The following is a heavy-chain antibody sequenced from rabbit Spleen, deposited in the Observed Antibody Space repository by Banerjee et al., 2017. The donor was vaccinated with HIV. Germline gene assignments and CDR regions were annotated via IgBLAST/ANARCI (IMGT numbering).Heavy chain of an antibody. V-gene: IGHV1S47*01. Sequence: QEQLVESGGGLVTPGGSLTLTCTASGFDFSRYGVSWVRQAPGKGLEWIGYIDPVFGSTAYASWVNGRFSISRENTQNTVFLQMTSLTVADTATYFCAREAAYYFVLWGPGTLVTVS. J-gene: IGHJ4*01. CDR2: IDPVFGST. CDR3: AREAAYYFVL. CDR1: GFDFSRYG. D-gene: IGHD1-1*01.